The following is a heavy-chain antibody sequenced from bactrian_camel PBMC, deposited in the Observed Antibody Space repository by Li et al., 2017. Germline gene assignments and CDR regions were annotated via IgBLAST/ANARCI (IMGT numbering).Heavy chain of an antibody. V-gene: IGHV3S7*01. J-gene: IGHJ6*01. CDR2: IYGDGTRT. CDR1: GFTFSNYG. CDR3: ARRSRTPGFDFGQ. Sequence: HVQLVESGGGLVQPGGSLRLSCAASGFTFSNYGMSWVRLAPGKGLEWVSHIYGDGTRTFYLDGVKGRFTISRDNAKNTVSLQMNELKREDTGLYYCARRSRTPGFDFGQWGQGTQVTVS.